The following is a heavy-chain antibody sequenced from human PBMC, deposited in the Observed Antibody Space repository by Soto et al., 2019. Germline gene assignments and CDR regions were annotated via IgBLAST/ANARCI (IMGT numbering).Heavy chain of an antibody. V-gene: IGHV3-23*01. CDR2: ISGSGGST. Sequence: PGGSLRLSCAASGFTFSSYAMSWVRQAPGKGLEWVSAISGSGGSTYYADSVKGRFTISRDNSKNTLYLQMNSLRAEDTAVYYCAKDSTQLQLVPYYFDYWGQGTLVTVSS. CDR3: AKDSTQLQLVPYYFDY. J-gene: IGHJ4*02. CDR1: GFTFSSYA. D-gene: IGHD6-13*01.